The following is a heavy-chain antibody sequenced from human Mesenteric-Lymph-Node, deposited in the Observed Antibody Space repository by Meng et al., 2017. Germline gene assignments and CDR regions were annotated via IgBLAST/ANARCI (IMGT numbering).Heavy chain of an antibody. CDR3: ARDHDTSGWGEIDY. CDR1: GGSVNSYY. J-gene: IGHJ4*02. V-gene: IGHV4-59*02. Sequence: SETLSLTCTVSGGSVNSYYWSWIRQPPGKGLEWIGSIYYHGSAYYNPSLKSRVTISVDTSNNQFSLRLNSVTAADTAIYYCARDHDTSGWGEIDYWGQGTLVTVSS. CDR2: IYYHGSA. D-gene: IGHD6-19*01.